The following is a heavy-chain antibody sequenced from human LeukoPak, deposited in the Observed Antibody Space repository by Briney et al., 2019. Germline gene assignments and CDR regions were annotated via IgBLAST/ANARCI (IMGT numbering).Heavy chain of an antibody. CDR1: GYTFTGYY. D-gene: IGHD2-21*02. Sequence: GASVKVSCKASGYTFTGYYMHWVRQAPGQGLEWMGWINPNSGGTNYAQKFQGRVTMTRDTSISTAYMELSRLRSDDTAVYYCARDTPWDCGGDCYSLAPGYYYYYGMDVWGQGTTVTVSS. CDR3: ARDTPWDCGGDCYSLAPGYYYYYGMDV. J-gene: IGHJ6*02. CDR2: INPNSGGT. V-gene: IGHV1-2*02.